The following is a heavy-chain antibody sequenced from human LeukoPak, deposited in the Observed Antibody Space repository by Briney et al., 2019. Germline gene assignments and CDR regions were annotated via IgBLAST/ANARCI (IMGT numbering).Heavy chain of an antibody. D-gene: IGHD3-10*01. CDR2: ISYDGSNK. V-gene: IGHV3-30*04. J-gene: IGHJ6*03. CDR1: GFTFSSYA. CDR3: ARDGSGSPGALYMDV. Sequence: PGGSLRLSCAASGFTFSSYAMHWVRQAPGKGLEWVAVISYDGSNKYYADSVKGRFTISRDNSKNTLYLQMNSLRAEDTAVYYCARDGSGSPGALYMDVWGKGTTVTVSS.